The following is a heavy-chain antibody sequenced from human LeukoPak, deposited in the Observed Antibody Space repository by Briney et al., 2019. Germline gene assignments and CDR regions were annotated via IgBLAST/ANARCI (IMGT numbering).Heavy chain of an antibody. CDR2: IIPIFGTA. J-gene: IGHJ6*02. Sequence: GSSVKVSCTASGGTFSSYAISWVRQAPGQGLEWMGGIIPIFGTANYAQKFQGRVTITADESTSTAYMELSSLRSEDTAVYYCARVEKAVAGTSVYYYGMDVWGQGTTVTVSS. V-gene: IGHV1-69*01. CDR1: GGTFSSYA. D-gene: IGHD6-19*01. CDR3: ARVEKAVAGTSVYYYGMDV.